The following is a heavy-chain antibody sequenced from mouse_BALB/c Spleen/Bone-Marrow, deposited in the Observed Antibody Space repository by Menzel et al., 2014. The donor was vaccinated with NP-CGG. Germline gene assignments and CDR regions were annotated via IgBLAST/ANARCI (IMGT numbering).Heavy chain of an antibody. CDR3: SRRTEVRRVYCFDY. D-gene: IGHD2-14*01. CDR2: IHYSGST. J-gene: IGHJ2*01. V-gene: IGHV3-1*02. CDR1: GYSITSGYS. Sequence: PDLVKPSQSLSLTCTVTGYSITSGYSWRWTRQSPGNKLELMGYIHYSGSTNYNPSPKRRISIPRDTSKNQFFLQLNSVTTEDTATYYCSRRTEVRRVYCFDYWGQGITRTVSS.